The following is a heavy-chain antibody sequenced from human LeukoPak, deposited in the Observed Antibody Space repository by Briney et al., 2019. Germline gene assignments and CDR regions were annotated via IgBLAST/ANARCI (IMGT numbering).Heavy chain of an antibody. J-gene: IGHJ3*02. CDR1: GLTPSSYW. Sequence: GGSLRLSCVASGLTPSSYWMSWVRQAPGKGPEWVATIKQDGSEKHYVDSVKGRFTISRDNAKNSLYLQMSSLRVADTAVYYCASGLTTVTADDAFDIWGQGTKVIVSS. CDR3: ASGLTTVTADDAFDI. D-gene: IGHD4-17*01. CDR2: IKQDGSEK. V-gene: IGHV3-7*01.